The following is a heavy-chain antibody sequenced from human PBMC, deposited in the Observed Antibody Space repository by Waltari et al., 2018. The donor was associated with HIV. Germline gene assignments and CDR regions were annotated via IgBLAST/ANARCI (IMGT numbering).Heavy chain of an antibody. D-gene: IGHD2-21*01. CDR3: ARGPGQASSEAFDF. J-gene: IGHJ3*01. CDR2: VYFNGDT. CDR1: GGSISGSY. V-gene: IGHV4-4*07. Sequence: VHLQESGPGLVKSSETLSLRCTVSGGSISGSYWSWIRQSAGKGLEYIGRVYFNGDTNYNPSFKSRVTMSVDTSKNQFSLKINSMTAADTAVYYCARGPGQASSEAFDFWGQGTFVAVSS.